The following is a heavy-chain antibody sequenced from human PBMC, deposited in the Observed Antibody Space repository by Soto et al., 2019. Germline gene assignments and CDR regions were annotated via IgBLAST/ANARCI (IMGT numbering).Heavy chain of an antibody. J-gene: IGHJ4*02. CDR1: GGSISSGGSY. D-gene: IGHD2-2*01. CDR3: VRYCSTTKCPFDY. V-gene: IGHV4-30-4*01. CDR2: IYYSGNT. Sequence: SETLSLTCTVSGGSISSGGSYWGWIRQPPGKGLEWIGYIYYSGNTYFNPSLKSRVALSVDTSKNQFSLNLSSVTAADTAVYYCVRYCSTTKCPFDYWGQGTLVTVSS.